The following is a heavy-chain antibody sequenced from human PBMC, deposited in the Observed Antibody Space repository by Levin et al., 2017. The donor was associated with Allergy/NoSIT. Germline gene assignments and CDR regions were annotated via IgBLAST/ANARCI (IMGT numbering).Heavy chain of an antibody. V-gene: IGHV1-18*01. CDR1: GYTFRVYG. D-gene: IGHD6-19*01. CDR3: ARDLGTGWYDNAFEI. CDR2: ISPNNGHT. Sequence: ASVKVSCKASGYTFRVYGIIWVRQAPGEGLEWLGWISPNNGHTKVSHKVQCRVTMTTDASTTTAYLDIRSLTSDDTAVYYCARDLGTGWYDNAFEIWGQGTLVSVSS. J-gene: IGHJ3*02.